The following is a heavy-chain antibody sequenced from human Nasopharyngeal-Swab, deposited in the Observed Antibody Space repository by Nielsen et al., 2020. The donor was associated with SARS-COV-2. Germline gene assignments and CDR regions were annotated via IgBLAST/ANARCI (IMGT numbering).Heavy chain of an antibody. Sequence: GGSLRLSCAASGFTFDNFAMSWVRQAPGKGLEWVSSLSGSGANTYYADSVKSRFTISRDNSKNTLYLLMNSLRAEDTALYYCAKDGGGWYTSGWYYFDYWGQGTLVTVSS. D-gene: IGHD6-19*01. J-gene: IGHJ4*02. CDR3: AKDGGGWYTSGWYYFDY. CDR2: LSGSGANT. V-gene: IGHV3-23*01. CDR1: GFTFDNFA.